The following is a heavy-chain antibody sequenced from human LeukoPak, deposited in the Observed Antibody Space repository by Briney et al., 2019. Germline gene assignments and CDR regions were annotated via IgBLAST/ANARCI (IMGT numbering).Heavy chain of an antibody. V-gene: IGHV3-9*01. D-gene: IGHD3-10*01. CDR3: AKDRGGGAYGSGSYWDAFDI. Sequence: GGSLRLSCAASGFTFDDYAMHWVRQAPGKGLEWVSGISWNSGSIGYADSVKGRFTISRDNAKNSLYLQMNSLRAEDTALYYCAKDRGGGAYGSGSYWDAFDIWGQGTMVTVSS. J-gene: IGHJ3*02. CDR2: ISWNSGSI. CDR1: GFTFDDYA.